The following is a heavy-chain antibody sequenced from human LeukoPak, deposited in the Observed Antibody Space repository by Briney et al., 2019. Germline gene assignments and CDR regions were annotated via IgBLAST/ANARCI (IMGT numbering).Heavy chain of an antibody. CDR3: ARQNDFRLDY. D-gene: IGHD3-3*01. J-gene: IGHJ4*02. CDR1: GYTFSSYW. Sequence: GEPLKISCKGSGYTFSSYWIGWVRQMPGKGLEWMGIIYPGDSDTRYSPSLQGQVTISVDTSIGTAYLQWSSLKASDTAIYYCARQNDFRLDYWGQGTLVTVSS. CDR2: IYPGDSDT. V-gene: IGHV5-51*01.